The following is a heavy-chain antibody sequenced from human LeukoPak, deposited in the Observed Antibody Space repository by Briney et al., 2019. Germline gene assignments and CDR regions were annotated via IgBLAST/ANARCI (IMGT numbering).Heavy chain of an antibody. V-gene: IGHV4-34*01. J-gene: IGHJ4*02. Sequence: SETLSLTCAVYGGSFSGYYWSWIRQPPGKGLEWIGEINHSGSTNYNPSLKSRVTISVDTSKNQFSLKPSSVTAADTAVYYCARSVLRYFDWLLPLPYFDYWGQGTLVTVSS. CDR3: ARSVLRYFDWLLPLPYFDY. CDR1: GGSFSGYY. CDR2: INHSGST. D-gene: IGHD3-9*01.